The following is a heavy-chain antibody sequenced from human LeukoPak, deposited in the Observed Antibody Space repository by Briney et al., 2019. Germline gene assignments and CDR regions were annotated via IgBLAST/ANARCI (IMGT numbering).Heavy chain of an antibody. D-gene: IGHD6-19*01. CDR1: GFSFSEAW. J-gene: IGHJ4*02. CDR2: IKSKTNGETT. Sequence: GGSLRLSCAASGFSFSEAWMTWVRQAPGKGLEWVGRIKSKTNGETTDYAAPVKGRFTISRDGSKDTLYLQMSSLKTEDTAVYYCSIVISNGPAWGQGTLVTVSS. V-gene: IGHV3-15*01. CDR3: SIVISNGPA.